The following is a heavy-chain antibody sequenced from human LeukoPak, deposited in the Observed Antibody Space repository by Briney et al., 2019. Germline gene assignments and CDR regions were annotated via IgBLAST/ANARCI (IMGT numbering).Heavy chain of an antibody. CDR3: ARDRAYCGGDCYSSLFDY. J-gene: IGHJ4*02. CDR2: IWYDGSNK. Sequence: GGSLRLSCAASGFTVSSNYMHWVRQAPGKGLEWVAVIWYDGSNKYYADSVKGRFTISRDNSKNTLYLQMNSLRAEDTAVYYCARDRAYCGGDCYSSLFDYWGQGTLVTVSS. CDR1: GFTVSSNY. D-gene: IGHD2-21*02. V-gene: IGHV3-33*08.